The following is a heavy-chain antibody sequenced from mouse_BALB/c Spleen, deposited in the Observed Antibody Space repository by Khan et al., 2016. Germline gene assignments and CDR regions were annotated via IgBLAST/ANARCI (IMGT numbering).Heavy chain of an antibody. CDR2: ISGGSSTI. CDR1: GFTFSNFG. J-gene: IGHJ2*01. V-gene: IGHV5-17*02. Sequence: EVELVESGGGLVQPGGSRKLSCAASGFTFSNFGMHWVRQAPEKGLEWVAYISGGSSTIYYADTMKGRFTISRDNPKSTLFLQMTSLRSEDPAMYYCARNYYGSGFDYWGQGTTLTVSS. D-gene: IGHD1-1*01. CDR3: ARNYYGSGFDY.